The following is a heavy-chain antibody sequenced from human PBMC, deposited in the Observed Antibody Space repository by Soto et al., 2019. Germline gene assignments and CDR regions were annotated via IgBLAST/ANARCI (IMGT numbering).Heavy chain of an antibody. V-gene: IGHV1-69*13. CDR3: ARNGTLTGYSYGMDV. CDR1: GGTFSDFT. Sequence: GASVKVSCKASGGTFSDFTINCVRQAPVQRLEWMGGIIPIFDTANYTEKFQGRVTITADESTSTSFMEVSSLRSEETAVYYCARNGTLTGYSYGMDVWGQGTMVTVSS. CDR2: IIPIFDTA. J-gene: IGHJ6*02. D-gene: IGHD1-1*01.